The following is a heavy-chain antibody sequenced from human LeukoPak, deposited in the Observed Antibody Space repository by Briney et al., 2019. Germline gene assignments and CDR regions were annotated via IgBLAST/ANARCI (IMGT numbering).Heavy chain of an antibody. CDR1: GYTFTSYD. CDR3: ARDTSLLWSGPNNWFDP. Sequence: ASVKVSCKASGYTFTSYDINWVRQATGQGLEWMGWMNPNSGNTGYAQKFQGRVTMTRNTSISTAYMELSSLRSDDTAVYYCARDTSLLWSGPNNWFDPWGQGTLVTVSS. J-gene: IGHJ5*02. V-gene: IGHV1-8*01. CDR2: MNPNSGNT. D-gene: IGHD3-3*01.